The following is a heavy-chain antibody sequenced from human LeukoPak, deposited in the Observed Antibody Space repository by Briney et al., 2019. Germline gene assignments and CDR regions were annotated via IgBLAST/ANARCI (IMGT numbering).Heavy chain of an antibody. CDR3: AKDPNSYYYDTGEDGMDV. CDR1: GFTFSGYP. V-gene: IGHV3-30-3*02. CDR2: ISYDGSNK. J-gene: IGHJ6*02. Sequence: GKSLRLSCAASGFTFSGYPIHWVRQAPGKGLEWVAVISYDGSNKYYADSVKGRFTISRDNSKNTLYLQMNSLRAEDTAVYYCAKDPNSYYYDTGEDGMDVWGQGTTVTVSS. D-gene: IGHD3-22*01.